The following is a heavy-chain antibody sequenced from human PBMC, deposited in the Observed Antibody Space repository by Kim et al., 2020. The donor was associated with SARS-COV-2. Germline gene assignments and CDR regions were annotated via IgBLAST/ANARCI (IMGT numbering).Heavy chain of an antibody. D-gene: IGHD3-10*01. Sequence: SETLSLTCTVSGGSISSYYWSWIRQPPGKGLEWIGYIYYSGSTNYKPSLKSRVTISVDTSKNQFSLKLSSVTAADTAVYYCARDGLWFGEEQAWNNWFDPWGQGTLVTVSS. J-gene: IGHJ5*02. V-gene: IGHV4-59*13. CDR2: IYYSGST. CDR3: ARDGLWFGEEQAWNNWFDP. CDR1: GGSISSYY.